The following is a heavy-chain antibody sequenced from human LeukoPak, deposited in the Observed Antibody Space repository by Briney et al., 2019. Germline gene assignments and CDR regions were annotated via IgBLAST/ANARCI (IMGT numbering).Heavy chain of an antibody. CDR2: ITGSGGST. CDR1: GSIFSSYA. V-gene: IGHV3-23*01. J-gene: IGHJ3*02. CDR3: AKLADDPI. D-gene: IGHD2-15*01. Sequence: PGGSLRLSCAASGSIFSSYALSWVRQAPGKGLEWVSVITGSGGSTDYADSVKGRFTISRDNSKNTLFLQMDSLRAEGTAVYYCAKLADDPIWGQGTMVTVSS.